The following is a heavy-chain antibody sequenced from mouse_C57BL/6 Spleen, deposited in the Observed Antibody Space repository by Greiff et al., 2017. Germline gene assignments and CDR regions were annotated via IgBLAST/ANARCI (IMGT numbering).Heavy chain of an antibody. CDR1: GYTFTSYW. V-gene: IGHV1-69*01. CDR3: ARTTVVAKGAMDY. CDR2: IDPSDSYT. J-gene: IGHJ4*01. Sequence: VQLQQSGAELVMPGASVKLSCKASGYTFTSYWMHWVKQRPGQGLEWIGEIDPSDSYTNYNQKFKGKSTLTVDKSSSTAYMQLSSLTSEDSAVYYCARTTVVAKGAMDYWGQGTSVTVSS. D-gene: IGHD1-1*01.